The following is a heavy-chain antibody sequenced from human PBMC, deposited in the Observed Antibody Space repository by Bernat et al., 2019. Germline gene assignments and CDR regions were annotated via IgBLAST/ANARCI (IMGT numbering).Heavy chain of an antibody. CDR3: ARWGVRGIRYMTTVTFLDY. CDR2: INYSGST. Sequence: QVQLQQWGAGLLKPSETLSLTCAVYGGSFSGYYWSWIRQPPGKGLEWIGEINYSGSTNYNPSLKSRVTISVDTSKNQFSLKLGSVTAADTAVYYCARWGVRGIRYMTTVTFLDYWGQGTLVTVSS. J-gene: IGHJ4*02. CDR1: GGSFSGYY. V-gene: IGHV4-34*01. D-gene: IGHD4-17*01.